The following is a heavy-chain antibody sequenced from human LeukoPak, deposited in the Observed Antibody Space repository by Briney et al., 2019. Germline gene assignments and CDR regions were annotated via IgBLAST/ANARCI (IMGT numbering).Heavy chain of an antibody. CDR3: ASNPPRTGDFNS. D-gene: IGHD7-27*01. CDR2: IIPIFGTA. CDR1: GGTFSSYA. Sequence: SVKVSCKASGGTFSSYAISWVRQAPGQGLEWMGGIIPIFGTANYAQKFQGRVTITADESTSTAYMELSSLRSEDTAVYYCASNPPRTGDFNSWGQGALVTVSS. V-gene: IGHV1-69*13. J-gene: IGHJ4*02.